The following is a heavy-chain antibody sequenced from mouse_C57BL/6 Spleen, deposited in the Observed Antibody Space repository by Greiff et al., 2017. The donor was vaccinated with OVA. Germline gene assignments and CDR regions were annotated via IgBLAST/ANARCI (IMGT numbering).Heavy chain of an antibody. J-gene: IGHJ4*01. CDR1: GYAFSSSW. V-gene: IGHV1-82*01. D-gene: IGHD2-1*01. Sequence: QVQLQQSGPELVKPGASVKISCKASGYAFSSSWMNWVKQRPGQGLEWIGRIYPGDGDTNYNGKFKGKATLTADKSSSTAYMQLSSLTSEDSAVYFCARRIYYGNYDYAMDYWGQGTSVTVSS. CDR2: IYPGDGDT. CDR3: ARRIYYGNYDYAMDY.